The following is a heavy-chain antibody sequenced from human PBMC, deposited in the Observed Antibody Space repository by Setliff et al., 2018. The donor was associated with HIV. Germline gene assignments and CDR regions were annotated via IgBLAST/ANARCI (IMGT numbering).Heavy chain of an antibody. D-gene: IGHD3-22*01. CDR2: INPDNGAT. Sequence: GASVKVSCKTSEYIFTDYYIHWVRQAPGQGLEWMGRINPDNGATNTAQKFQGRVTMTRDTSINTAYMEVTRLRSDDTAVYFCARIFDSSGYHDFWGQGTLVTVSS. CDR1: EYIFTDYY. J-gene: IGHJ4*02. CDR3: ARIFDSSGYHDF. V-gene: IGHV1-2*06.